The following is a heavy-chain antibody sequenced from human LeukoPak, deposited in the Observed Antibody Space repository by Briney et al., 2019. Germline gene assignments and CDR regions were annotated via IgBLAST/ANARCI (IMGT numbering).Heavy chain of an antibody. D-gene: IGHD6-13*01. V-gene: IGHV3-23*01. Sequence: PGGSLRLSCAASGFTFSSYEMNWVRQAPGKGLEWVSSISGSGDNTYYADSVKGRFTISRDNSKNTLYLQMNSLRAEDTAVYYCARDRPAGTGAFDIWGQGTMVTVSS. CDR1: GFTFSSYE. CDR3: ARDRPAGTGAFDI. CDR2: ISGSGDNT. J-gene: IGHJ3*02.